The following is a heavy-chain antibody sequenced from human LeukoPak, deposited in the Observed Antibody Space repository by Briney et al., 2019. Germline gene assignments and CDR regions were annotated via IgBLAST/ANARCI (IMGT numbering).Heavy chain of an antibody. CDR2: IKQDGSEK. CDR1: GFTFSSYW. J-gene: IGHJ6*03. CDR3: AKGKYYYYYMDV. V-gene: IGHV3-7*01. Sequence: GGSLRLSCAASGFTFSSYWMSWVRQAPGKGLEWVANIKQDGSEKYCVDSVKRRFTISRDNSKNTLYLQMNSLRAEDTTVYYCAKGKYYYYYMDVWGKGTTVTVSS.